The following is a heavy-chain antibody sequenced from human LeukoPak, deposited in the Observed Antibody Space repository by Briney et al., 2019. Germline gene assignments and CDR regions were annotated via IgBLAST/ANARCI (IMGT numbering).Heavy chain of an antibody. CDR1: GGSFSGYY. CDR3: ARRGKRSIAARSVALDY. Sequence: SETLSLTCAVYGGSFSGYYCTWIRQPPGKGLEWIGEINHSGSTNYNPSLKSRVTISVDTSKNQFSLKLSSVTAADTAVYYCARRGKRSIAARSVALDYWGQGTLVIVSS. CDR2: INHSGST. D-gene: IGHD6-6*01. J-gene: IGHJ4*02. V-gene: IGHV4-34*01.